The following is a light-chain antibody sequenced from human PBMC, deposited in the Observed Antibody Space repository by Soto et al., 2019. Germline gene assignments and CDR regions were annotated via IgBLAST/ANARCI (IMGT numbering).Light chain of an antibody. Sequence: IQLTQSPSSLSASVGDRVTITCRASEGISSYLAWYQQRPGKAPKVLIYAASTLLSDVPSRFSGSGSGPDFTLSISSLQPEDLATYYCQQVKSYPHNFGPGTKVDIK. V-gene: IGKV1-9*01. CDR2: AAS. CDR3: QQVKSYPHN. J-gene: IGKJ3*01. CDR1: EGISSY.